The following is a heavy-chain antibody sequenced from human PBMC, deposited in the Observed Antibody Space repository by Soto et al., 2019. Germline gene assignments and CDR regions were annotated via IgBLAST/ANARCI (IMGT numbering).Heavy chain of an antibody. CDR1: GGSIGSGGYY. CDR3: ARAVLAAAGLRYAFDI. D-gene: IGHD6-13*01. Sequence: TLSLTCTVSGGSIGSGGYYWSWIRQHPGKGLEWIGYIYYSGSTYYNPSLKSRVTISVDTSKNQFSLKLSSVTAADTAVYYCARAVLAAAGLRYAFDIWGQGTMVTVSS. CDR2: IYYSGST. J-gene: IGHJ3*02. V-gene: IGHV4-31*03.